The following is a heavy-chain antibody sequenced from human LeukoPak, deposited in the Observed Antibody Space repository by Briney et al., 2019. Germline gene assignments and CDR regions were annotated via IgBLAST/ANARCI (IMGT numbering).Heavy chain of an antibody. J-gene: IGHJ6*03. CDR1: GGTFSSYA. D-gene: IGHD2-2*01. Sequence: SVKVSCKASGGTFSSYAISWVRQAPGQGLEWMGGIIPIFGTANYAQKFQGRVTITADESTSTAYMELSSLRSEDTAVYYCASQSHHCSSTSCCMDVWGKGTTVIVSS. CDR2: IIPIFGTA. CDR3: ASQSHHCSSTSCCMDV. V-gene: IGHV1-69*13.